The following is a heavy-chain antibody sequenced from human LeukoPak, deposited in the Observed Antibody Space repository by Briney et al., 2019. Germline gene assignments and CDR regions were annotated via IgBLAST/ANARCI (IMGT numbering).Heavy chain of an antibody. CDR2: FDPEHGEK. V-gene: IGHV1-24*01. D-gene: IGHD3-10*01. J-gene: IGHJ4*02. Sequence: GASVKVSCKVSGYSLTEVSMHWVRQAPGKALEWLGGFDPEHGEKMYAQKFQGRVTMTEDTSTDTAYMDLSSLRSDDTAVYYCATEVSSGRLDYWGQGTLVTVSS. CDR1: GYSLTEVS. CDR3: ATEVSSGRLDY.